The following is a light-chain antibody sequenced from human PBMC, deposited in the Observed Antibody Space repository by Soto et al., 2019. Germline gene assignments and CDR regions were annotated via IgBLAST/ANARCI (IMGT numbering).Light chain of an antibody. Sequence: EIVLTQSPATLSLSPGERATLSCRASLSITSNFLAWYQQKPGQAPRLLLYDASNRATGIPDRFSGSGSGTDFSLTISRLEPEDFGVYYCQQYGSSVWTFGQGTRVEIK. J-gene: IGKJ1*01. CDR1: LSITSNF. CDR2: DAS. V-gene: IGKV3-20*01. CDR3: QQYGSSVWT.